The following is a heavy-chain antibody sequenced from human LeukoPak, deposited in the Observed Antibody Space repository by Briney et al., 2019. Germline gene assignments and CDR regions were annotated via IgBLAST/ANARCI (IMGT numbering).Heavy chain of an antibody. CDR1: GFTVSSNY. Sequence: GGSLRLSCAASGFTVSSNYMSWVRQAPGKGLGWVSVIYSGGSTYYADSVKGRFTFSRDTSKNTLYLQMNSLTVEDTAVYYCARDSSRAIQLWPRTLDYWGQGTLVTVSS. J-gene: IGHJ4*02. D-gene: IGHD5-18*01. V-gene: IGHV3-53*01. CDR2: IYSGGST. CDR3: ARDSSRAIQLWPRTLDY.